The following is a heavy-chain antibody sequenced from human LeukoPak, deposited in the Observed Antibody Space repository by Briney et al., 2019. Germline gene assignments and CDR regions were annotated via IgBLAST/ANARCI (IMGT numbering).Heavy chain of an antibody. CDR1: GGSISSYY. CDR3: ARDGGYYDSSGPYYYYGMDV. V-gene: IGHV4-59*01. CDR2: VYYSGST. Sequence: SETLSLTCTVSGGSISSYYWSWIRQPPGKGLEWIGYVYYSGSTNYNPSLKSRVTISVDTSKNQFSLKLSSVTAADTAVYYCARDGGYYDSSGPYYYYGMDVWGQGTTVTVSS. J-gene: IGHJ6*02. D-gene: IGHD3-22*01.